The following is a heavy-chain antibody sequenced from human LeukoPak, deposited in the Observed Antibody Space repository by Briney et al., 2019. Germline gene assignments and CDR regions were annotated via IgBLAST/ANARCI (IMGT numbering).Heavy chain of an antibody. V-gene: IGHV3-7*01. Sequence: QPGGSLRLSCAASGFTFSSYWMSWVRQAPGKVLEWVANIKQDGSEKYYVDSVKGRFTISRDNAKNSLYLQMNSLRAEDTAVYYCARVTAYRGYYYYYMDVWGKGTTVTVSS. CDR2: IKQDGSEK. CDR3: ARVTAYRGYYYYYMDV. CDR1: GFTFSSYW. D-gene: IGHD1-14*01. J-gene: IGHJ6*03.